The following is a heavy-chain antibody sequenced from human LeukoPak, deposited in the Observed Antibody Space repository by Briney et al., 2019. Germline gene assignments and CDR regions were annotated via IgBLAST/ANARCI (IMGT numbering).Heavy chain of an antibody. D-gene: IGHD2-2*01. Sequence: SETLSLTCTVSGGSISSSSYYWGWISQPPGKGLEWIGSIYYSGSTYYNPSLKGRVTISVDTSKNQFSLKLSSVTAADTAVYYCALGRTSLLRSYYYYMDVWGKGTTVTVSS. J-gene: IGHJ6*03. CDR1: GGSISSSSYY. CDR3: ALGRTSLLRSYYYYMDV. V-gene: IGHV4-39*01. CDR2: IYYSGST.